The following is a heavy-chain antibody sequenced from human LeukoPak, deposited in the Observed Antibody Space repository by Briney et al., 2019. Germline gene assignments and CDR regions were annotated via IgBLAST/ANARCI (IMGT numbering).Heavy chain of an antibody. CDR2: ISGNIDNI. CDR1: GFTFDDYA. V-gene: IGHV3-9*01. Sequence: GRSLRLSCAASGFTFDDYAMHWVRQAPGKGLEWVSGISGNIDNIDYADPVRGRFTISRDNAKNSLYLQMNSLRAEDTALYYCAKDYDYGFDYWGQGTLVTVSS. J-gene: IGHJ4*02. D-gene: IGHD4-17*01. CDR3: AKDYDYGFDY.